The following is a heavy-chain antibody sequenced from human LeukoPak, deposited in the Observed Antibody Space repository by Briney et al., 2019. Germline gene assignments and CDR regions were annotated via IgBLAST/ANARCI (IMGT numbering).Heavy chain of an antibody. J-gene: IGHJ4*02. CDR3: AKASWVSSADAVL. D-gene: IGHD3-16*01. CDR2: ISERGGSI. V-gene: IGHV3-23*01. Sequence: GGSLRLSCVVSGISLTNYGMTWVRQAPGKGLEWVSYISERGGSITYADSVKGRFTIPRDASLNTLYLQMNNLRVEDTAVYFCAKASWVSSADAVLWGQGTLVTVSS. CDR1: GISLTNYG.